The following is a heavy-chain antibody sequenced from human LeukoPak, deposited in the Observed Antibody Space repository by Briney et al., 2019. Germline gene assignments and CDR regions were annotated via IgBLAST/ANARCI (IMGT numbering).Heavy chain of an antibody. J-gene: IGHJ4*02. CDR2: ISYDGRNK. CDR3: ANWNAEDHGSGSNYLDC. CDR1: GFTFSRYG. D-gene: IGHD3-10*01. V-gene: IGHV3-30*18. Sequence: PGRSLRLSCAASGFTFSRYGMHWVRQAPGKGLEWVAVISYDGRNKHYADSVKGRFTISRDNSKNTLYLQMNSLRAEDTAVSYCANWNAEDHGSGSNYLDCWGQGTLVTVSS.